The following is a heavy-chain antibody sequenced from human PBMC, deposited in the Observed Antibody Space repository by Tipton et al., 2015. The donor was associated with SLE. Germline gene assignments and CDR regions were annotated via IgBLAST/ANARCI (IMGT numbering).Heavy chain of an antibody. V-gene: IGHV1-2*02. CDR1: GYTFTGFY. D-gene: IGHD2-2*01. J-gene: IGHJ6*03. Sequence: QSGPEVKKAGSSVKVSCQASGYTFTGFYMHWVRQAPGQGLEWMGWINPNSGDTNYAQNFQGRVNMTRDTSISAAYMELTRLRSDDTAVYYCAKSPAVIVPATIRYYFYMDVWGTGTTVIVSS. CDR2: INPNSGDT. CDR3: AKSPAVIVPATIRYYFYMDV.